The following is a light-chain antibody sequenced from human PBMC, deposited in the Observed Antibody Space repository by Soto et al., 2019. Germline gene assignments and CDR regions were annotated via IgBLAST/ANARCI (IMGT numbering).Light chain of an antibody. V-gene: IGKV3-20*01. CDR3: QQYGDSPLT. CDR1: QSVGSY. J-gene: IGKJ3*01. Sequence: EIVLTQSPDTLSLSPGERATLSCRASQSVGSYLAWYQQKPGQAPRLLIYAASTRAAAVPDRFTGSGSGTDFALTISRLEPEDFGVYYCQQYGDSPLTSGPGTKVDIK. CDR2: AAS.